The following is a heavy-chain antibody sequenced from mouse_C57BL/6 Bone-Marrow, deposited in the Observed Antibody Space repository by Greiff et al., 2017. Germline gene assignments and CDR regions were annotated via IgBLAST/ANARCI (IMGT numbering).Heavy chain of an antibody. V-gene: IGHV14-4*01. CDR1: VFNIKDDY. CDR3: TTTGVTTVVATGFDY. CDR2: IDPENGDT. J-gene: IGHJ2*01. D-gene: IGHD1-1*01. Sequence: EVQLQQSGAELVRPGASVKLSCTASVFNIKDDYMHWVKQRPEQGLEWIGWIDPENGDTEYASKFQGKATITADTSSNTAYLQLSSLTSEDTAVYYCTTTGVTTVVATGFDYWGQGTTLTVSS.